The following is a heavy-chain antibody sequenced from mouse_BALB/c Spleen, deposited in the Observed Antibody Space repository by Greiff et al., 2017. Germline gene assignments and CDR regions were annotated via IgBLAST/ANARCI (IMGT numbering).Heavy chain of an antibody. V-gene: IGHV5-6-5*01. CDR1: GFTFSSYA. D-gene: IGHD2-3*01. CDR2: ISSGGST. Sequence: EVQRVESGGGLVKPGGSLKLSCAASGFTFSSYAMSWVRQTPEKRLEWVASISSGGSTYYSDSVKGRFTISRDNARNILYLQMSSLRSEDTAMDYCARRDGYYYFDYWGQGTTLTVSS. J-gene: IGHJ2*01. CDR3: ARRDGYYYFDY.